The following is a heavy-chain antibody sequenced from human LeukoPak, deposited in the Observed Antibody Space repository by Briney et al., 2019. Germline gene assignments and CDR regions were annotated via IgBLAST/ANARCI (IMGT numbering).Heavy chain of an antibody. CDR3: ASLRDSGSYWFDY. Sequence: SQTLSLTCTVSGGSISSGDYYWSWIRQPPGKGLEWIGYIYYSGSTYYNPSLKSRVTISVDTSKNQFSLKLSSATAADTAVYYCASLRDSGSYWFDYWGQGTLVTVSS. J-gene: IGHJ4*02. CDR1: GGSISSGDYY. CDR2: IYYSGST. V-gene: IGHV4-30-4*01. D-gene: IGHD1-26*01.